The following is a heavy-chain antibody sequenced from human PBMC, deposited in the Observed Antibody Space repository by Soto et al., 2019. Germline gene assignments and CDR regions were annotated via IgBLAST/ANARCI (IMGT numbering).Heavy chain of an antibody. J-gene: IGHJ6*02. Sequence: GGSLRLSCAASGFTFSSYGMHWVRQAPGKGLEWVAVISYDGSNKYYADSVKGRFTISRDNSKNTLYLQMSSLRAEDTAVYYCAKDEIDYDFWSGYYTGYYYYGMDVWGQGTTVTVSS. CDR1: GFTFSSYG. D-gene: IGHD3-3*01. CDR2: ISYDGSNK. CDR3: AKDEIDYDFWSGYYTGYYYYGMDV. V-gene: IGHV3-30*18.